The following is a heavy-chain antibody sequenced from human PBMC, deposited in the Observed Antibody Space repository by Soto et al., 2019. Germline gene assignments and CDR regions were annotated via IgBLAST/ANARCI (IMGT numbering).Heavy chain of an antibody. CDR1: GGSISGYY. D-gene: IGHD3-10*01. V-gene: IGHV4-59*08. Sequence: SETLSLTCTVSGGSISGYYWSWIRQPPGKGLEWIGYIYYSGSTNYNPSLKSRVTISVDTSKNQFSLKLSSVTAADTAVYYCARRGYYGSGGVWFDPWGQGTLVTVS. J-gene: IGHJ5*02. CDR3: ARRGYYGSGGVWFDP. CDR2: IYYSGST.